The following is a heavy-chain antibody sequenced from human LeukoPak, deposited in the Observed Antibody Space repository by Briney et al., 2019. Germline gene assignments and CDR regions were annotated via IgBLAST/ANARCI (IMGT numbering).Heavy chain of an antibody. J-gene: IGHJ3*02. CDR1: GFSLSTSGVG. CDR3: AHSMRVVTANDAFDI. D-gene: IGHD2-21*02. Sequence: SGPTLVKPTQTLTLTCTFSGFSLSTSGVGVGWIRQPPGKALEWLALIYWDDDKRYSPSLKSRPTITKDTSKNQVALTMTNMDPVDTATYYCAHSMRVVTANDAFDIWGQGTMVTVSS. V-gene: IGHV2-5*02. CDR2: IYWDDDK.